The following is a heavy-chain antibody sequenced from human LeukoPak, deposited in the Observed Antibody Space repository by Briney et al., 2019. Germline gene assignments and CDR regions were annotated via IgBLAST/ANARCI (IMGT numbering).Heavy chain of an antibody. V-gene: IGHV4-39*07. Sequence: PSETLSLTCTVSGGSISSSSSYWGWIRQPPGKGLEWIGEINHSGSTNYNPSLKSRFTISLDTSKNQFSLKLSSVTAAETAVYYCARGSQWLDYWGQGTLVTVSS. J-gene: IGHJ4*02. CDR3: ARGSQWLDY. CDR2: INHSGST. D-gene: IGHD2-8*01. CDR1: GGSISSSSSY.